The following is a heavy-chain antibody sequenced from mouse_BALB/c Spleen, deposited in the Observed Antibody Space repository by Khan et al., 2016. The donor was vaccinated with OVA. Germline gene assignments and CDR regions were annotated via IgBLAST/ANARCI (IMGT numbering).Heavy chain of an antibody. CDR3: AKPFYAHYYAMDY. CDR1: GFSLTDYG. CDR2: LWGGGST. J-gene: IGHJ4*01. Sequence: VQLKESGPGLVAPSQSLSITCTVSGFSLTDYGVSWIRQPPGKGLEWLGILWGGGSTYYNSALKSRLSISKDNSKSQVFLKMNSRQTDDTAMYYCAKPFYAHYYAMDYWGQGTSVTVSS. D-gene: IGHD1-1*01. V-gene: IGHV2-6-5*01.